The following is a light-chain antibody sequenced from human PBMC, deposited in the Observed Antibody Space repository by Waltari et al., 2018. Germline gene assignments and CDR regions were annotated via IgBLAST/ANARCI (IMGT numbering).Light chain of an antibody. CDR1: QDISHY. CDR2: DAS. Sequence: DIQMTQSPSSLSASVGDRVPITCQAGQDISHYLNWYQQKPGKAPKLLIYDASILEAGVPSRFSGSRSGTDFTFTISSLQPEDIATYYCQRYDNLPTFAFGPGTKVEVK. J-gene: IGKJ3*01. V-gene: IGKV1-33*01. CDR3: QRYDNLPTFA.